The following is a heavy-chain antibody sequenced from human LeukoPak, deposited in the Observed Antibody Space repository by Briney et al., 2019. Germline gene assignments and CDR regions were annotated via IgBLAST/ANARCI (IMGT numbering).Heavy chain of an antibody. J-gene: IGHJ4*02. D-gene: IGHD5-24*01. CDR1: GFTFSSYW. Sequence: GGSLRLSCAASGFTFSSYWMHWVRQVPGQGLVWVSHIDGDGRITNYGDSVKGRFTISRDNAKNILYLQMNSLRAEDTAVYSCVRLRGGYWGQGTLVTVSS. CDR2: IDGDGRIT. V-gene: IGHV3-74*01. CDR3: VRLRGGY.